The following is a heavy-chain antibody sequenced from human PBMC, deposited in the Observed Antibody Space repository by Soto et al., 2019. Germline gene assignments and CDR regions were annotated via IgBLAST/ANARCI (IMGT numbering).Heavy chain of an antibody. CDR2: INHSGST. CDR3: ARDPNNWNDGSLYAFDI. CDR1: GGSISSGGYS. V-gene: IGHV4-30-2*01. J-gene: IGHJ3*02. D-gene: IGHD1-20*01. Sequence: SETLSLTCAVSGGSISSGGYSWSWIRQPPGKGLEWIGEINHSGSTNYNPSLKSRVTISVDTSKNQFSLNLSSVTAADTAVYYCARDPNNWNDGSLYAFDIWGQGTMVTVSS.